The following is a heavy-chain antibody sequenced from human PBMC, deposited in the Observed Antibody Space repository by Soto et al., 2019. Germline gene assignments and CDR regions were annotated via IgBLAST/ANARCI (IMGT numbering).Heavy chain of an antibody. CDR3: ARGRYYYDSSGYYSAYYYYYGMDV. CDR1: GGSFSGYY. D-gene: IGHD3-22*01. V-gene: IGHV4-34*01. CDR2: INHSGST. J-gene: IGHJ6*02. Sequence: SETLSLTCAVYGGSFSGYYWSWIRQPPGKGLEWIGEINHSGSTNYNPSLKSRVTISVDTSKNQFSLKLSSVTAADTAVYYCARGRYYYDSSGYYSAYYYYYGMDVWGQGTTVTVSS.